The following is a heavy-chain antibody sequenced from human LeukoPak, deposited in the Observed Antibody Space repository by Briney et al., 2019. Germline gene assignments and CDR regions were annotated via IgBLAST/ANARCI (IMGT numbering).Heavy chain of an antibody. V-gene: IGHV4-4*03. Sequence: PPETLSLTCAVSGGSISSSNWWSWVRQPPGKGLEWIGEIYHSGSTNYDPSLKSRVTISVDKSKNQFSLKLSSVTAADTAVYYCARVTEPGIAAAGIDYWGQGTLVTVSS. J-gene: IGHJ4*02. CDR1: GGSISSSNW. CDR2: IYHSGST. CDR3: ARVTEPGIAAAGIDY. D-gene: IGHD6-13*01.